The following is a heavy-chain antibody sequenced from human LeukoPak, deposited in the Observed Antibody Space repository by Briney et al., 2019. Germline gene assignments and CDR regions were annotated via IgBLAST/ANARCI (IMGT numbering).Heavy chain of an antibody. CDR2: INPSGGST. Sequence: ASVKVSCKASGYTFTSYYMHWVRQAPGQGLEWMGIINPSGGSTSYAQKFQGRVTMTRDTSTSTVYMELSSLRSEDTAVYYCARGYCSGGSCCNYFDYWGQGTLVTVSS. CDR3: ARGYCSGGSCCNYFDY. D-gene: IGHD2-15*01. J-gene: IGHJ4*02. V-gene: IGHV1-46*01. CDR1: GYTFTSYY.